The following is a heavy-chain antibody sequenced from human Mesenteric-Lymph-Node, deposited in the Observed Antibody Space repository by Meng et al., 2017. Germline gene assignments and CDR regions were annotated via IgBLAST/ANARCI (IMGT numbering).Heavy chain of an antibody. Sequence: GESLKISCAASGFTFSTSWMSWVRQAPGKGLEWVANIKQDGSEKYYVDSVKGRFTIPRDNAKNSLYLQMNSLRAEDTAVYYCARGLRGYSYGYYYYYGMDVWGQGTTVTFSS. CDR2: IKQDGSEK. J-gene: IGHJ6*01. CDR3: ARGLRGYSYGYYYYYGMDV. CDR1: GFTFSTSW. D-gene: IGHD5-18*01. V-gene: IGHV3-7*01.